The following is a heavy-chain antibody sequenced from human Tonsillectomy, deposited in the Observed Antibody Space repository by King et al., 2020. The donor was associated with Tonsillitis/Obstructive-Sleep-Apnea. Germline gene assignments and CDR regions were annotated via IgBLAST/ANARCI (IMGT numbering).Heavy chain of an antibody. J-gene: IGHJ3*02. CDR1: GFTFEDYA. CDR3: AKDLVWELQGGYAFYI. Sequence: VQLVESGGGLIQPGRSLRLSCAASGFTFEDYAMHWVRQAPGKGLEWVSSISWNSGNIGYADSVKGRFTISRDNAKNSLYLQMNSLRAKDTALYYCAKDLVWELQGGYAFYIWGQGTMVTVSS. CDR2: ISWNSGNI. V-gene: IGHV3-9*01. D-gene: IGHD1-26*01.